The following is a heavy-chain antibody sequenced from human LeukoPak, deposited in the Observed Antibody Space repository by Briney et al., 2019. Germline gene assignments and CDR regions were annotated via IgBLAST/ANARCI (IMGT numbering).Heavy chain of an antibody. J-gene: IGHJ6*03. D-gene: IGHD4-17*01. CDR3: ARGTTVTMIGDVFYYYMDV. Sequence: SVKVSCKASGGTFTSYAISWVRQAPGQGLEWMGGIIPIFGTANYAQRFQGRVTITADESTSTAYMELSSLRSEDTAVYYRARGTTVTMIGDVFYYYMDVWGKGTTVTVSS. CDR2: IIPIFGTA. V-gene: IGHV1-69*13. CDR1: GGTFTSYA.